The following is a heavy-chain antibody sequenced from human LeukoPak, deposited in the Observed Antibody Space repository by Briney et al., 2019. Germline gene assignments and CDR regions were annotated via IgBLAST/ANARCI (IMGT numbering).Heavy chain of an antibody. D-gene: IGHD3-10*01. CDR1: GFTFSSYA. Sequence: PGGSLRLSCVASGFTFSSYAMSWVRQAPGRGLEWVSGINGSGHETWYTDSVKGRFTISRDNSKNTLYLQMNSLRAEDTAVYHCAKDYRGSDPMFDFWGQGTLITVSS. V-gene: IGHV3-23*01. CDR3: AKDYRGSDPMFDF. CDR2: INGSGHET. J-gene: IGHJ4*02.